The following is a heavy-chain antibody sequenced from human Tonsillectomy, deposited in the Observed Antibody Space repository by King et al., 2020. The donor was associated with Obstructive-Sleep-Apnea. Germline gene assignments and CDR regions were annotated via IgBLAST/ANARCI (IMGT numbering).Heavy chain of an antibody. Sequence: VQLQESGPGLVKPSETLSLTCTVSGGSISSYYWSWIRQPPGKGLEWIGYIYYSGSTNYNPSLKSRVTISVDTSKNQFSLKLSSVTAADTAVYYCAGLTDGAFDYWGQGTLLTVSS. CDR3: AGLTDGAFDY. CDR2: IYYSGST. CDR1: GGSISSYY. V-gene: IGHV4-59*01. J-gene: IGHJ4*02. D-gene: IGHD3-16*01.